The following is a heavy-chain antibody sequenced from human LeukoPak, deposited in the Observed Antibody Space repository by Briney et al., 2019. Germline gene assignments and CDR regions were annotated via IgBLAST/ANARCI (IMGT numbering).Heavy chain of an antibody. D-gene: IGHD2-15*01. Sequence: GGSLRLSCAASGFTFSNYAMSWVRQAPGKGLEWVSGISGSGGNRDNADFVKGRFTISRDNSKNSLYLQMNCLRAADTAVYYCASRGYSSGSDAFEIWGQGTMVAVSS. CDR2: ISGSGGNR. J-gene: IGHJ3*02. CDR3: ASRGYSSGSDAFEI. CDR1: GFTFSNYA. V-gene: IGHV3-23*01.